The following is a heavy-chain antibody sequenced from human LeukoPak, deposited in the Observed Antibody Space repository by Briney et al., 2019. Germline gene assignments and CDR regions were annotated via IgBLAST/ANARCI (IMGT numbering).Heavy chain of an antibody. CDR1: VLALSSSW. CDR3: GRVGTYESNAYYMY. V-gene: IGHV3-7*01. CDR2: IKPDESEK. Sequence: GGNLRLCCIPCVLALSSSWIRCARQTTVGGQEWVWSIKPDESEKYYVACVKGRFAISKDNANNSQHLQMDSLGTGDKAVYYCGRVGTYESNAYYMYWGQGSGVTVPS. D-gene: IGHD3-22*01. J-gene: IGHJ4*02.